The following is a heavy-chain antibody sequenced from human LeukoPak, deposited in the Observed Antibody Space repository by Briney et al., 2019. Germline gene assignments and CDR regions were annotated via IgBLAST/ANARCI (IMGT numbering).Heavy chain of an antibody. CDR1: GGTFSSYA. J-gene: IGHJ5*02. CDR2: IIPIFGTA. Sequence: GASVKVSCKASGGTFSSYAISWVRQAPGQGLEWMGGIIPIFGTANYAQKFQGRVTITADESTSTAYMKLSSLRSEDTAVYYCARVHMVRGVIWNWFDPWGQGTLVTVSS. D-gene: IGHD3-10*01. CDR3: ARVHMVRGVIWNWFDP. V-gene: IGHV1-69*13.